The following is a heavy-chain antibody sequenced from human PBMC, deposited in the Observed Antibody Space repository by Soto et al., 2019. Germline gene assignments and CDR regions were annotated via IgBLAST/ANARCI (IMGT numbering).Heavy chain of an antibody. CDR2: IFPDGST. CDR1: GFSVSDNF. CDR3: ARRALRHAFVDC. J-gene: IGHJ4*02. Sequence: EVQLMESGGGLVQPGGSLRLSCAASGFSVSDNFMNWVRQAPEKGLEWVSVIFPDGSTYYTESVKGRFTISRDISKNTVYLQMNSLRADDTAVYFCARRALRHAFVDCWGQGTLVTVSS. V-gene: IGHV3-66*01. D-gene: IGHD3-10*01.